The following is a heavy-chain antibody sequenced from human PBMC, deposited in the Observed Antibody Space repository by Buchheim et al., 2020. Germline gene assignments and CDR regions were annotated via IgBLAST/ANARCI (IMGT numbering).Heavy chain of an antibody. CDR1: GFTFSSYG. Sequence: QVQLVESGGGVVQPGRSLRLSCAASGFTFSSYGMHWVRQAPGKGLEWVAVISYDGSNKYYADSVKGRFTISRDNSKNTLYLQMNSLRAEDTAVYYCAKAFGCDYDYYYGMDVWGQGTT. V-gene: IGHV3-30*18. J-gene: IGHJ6*02. D-gene: IGHD3-3*02. CDR3: AKAFGCDYDYYYGMDV. CDR2: ISYDGSNK.